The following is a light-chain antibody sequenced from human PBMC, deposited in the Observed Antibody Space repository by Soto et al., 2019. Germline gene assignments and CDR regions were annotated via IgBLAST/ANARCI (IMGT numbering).Light chain of an antibody. V-gene: IGKV3-11*01. CDR3: QQRASWPYT. CDR2: DAS. Sequence: EIVLTQSPDTLSLSPGEGATLSCRASHDVSVSLVWYRQRPSQSPRLLIHDASNRATGISARFSGSGSGTDFTLTIGSLEPEESALYYCQQRASWPYTSGQGTKVEIK. CDR1: HDVSVS. J-gene: IGKJ2*01.